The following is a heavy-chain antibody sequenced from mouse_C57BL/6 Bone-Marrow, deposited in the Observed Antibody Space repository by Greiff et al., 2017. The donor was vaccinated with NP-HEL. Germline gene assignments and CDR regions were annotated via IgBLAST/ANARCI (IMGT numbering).Heavy chain of an antibody. CDR2: ILPGSGST. V-gene: IGHV1-9*01. Sequence: VQLQQSGAELMKPGASVKLSCKATGYTFTGYWIEWVKQRPGHGLEWIGEILPGSGSTNYNAKFKGKATFTADTSSNTAYMQLSSLTTEDSAIYNCARSGISNYYGSSYAYYFDYWGQGTTLTVSS. CDR3: ARSGISNYYGSSYAYYFDY. J-gene: IGHJ2*01. D-gene: IGHD1-1*01. CDR1: GYTFTGYW.